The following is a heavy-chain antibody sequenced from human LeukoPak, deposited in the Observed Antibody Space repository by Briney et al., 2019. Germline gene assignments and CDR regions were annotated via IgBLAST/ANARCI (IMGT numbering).Heavy chain of an antibody. D-gene: IGHD3-10*01. J-gene: IGHJ4*02. Sequence: SETLSLTCAVYGGSFSGYYWSWIRQPPGKGLEWIGEINHSGSTNYNPSLKSRVTISVDTSKNQFSLKLSSVTAADTAVYYCARGFSWFGATGICFDYRGQGTLVTVSS. CDR3: ARGFSWFGATGICFDY. V-gene: IGHV4-34*01. CDR1: GGSFSGYY. CDR2: INHSGST.